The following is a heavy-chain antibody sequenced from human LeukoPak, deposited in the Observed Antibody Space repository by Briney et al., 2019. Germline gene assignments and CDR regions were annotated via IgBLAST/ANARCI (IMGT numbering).Heavy chain of an antibody. CDR1: GGSISSSSYY. V-gene: IGHV4-39*07. CDR2: IYYSGST. D-gene: IGHD3-22*01. Sequence: SETLSLTCTVSGGSISSSSYYWGWIRQPPGKGLERIGSIYYSGSTYYSPSLKSRVTISVDTSKNQFSLKLSSVTAADTAVYYCARDSGSSGYYYAPHFDYWGQGTLVTVSS. J-gene: IGHJ4*02. CDR3: ARDSGSSGYYYAPHFDY.